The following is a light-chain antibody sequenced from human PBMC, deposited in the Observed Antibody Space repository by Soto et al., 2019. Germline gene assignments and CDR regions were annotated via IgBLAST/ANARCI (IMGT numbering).Light chain of an antibody. CDR2: DAS. CDR1: QSIRSY. CDR3: QQSYSTPPWT. J-gene: IGKJ1*01. V-gene: IGKV1-39*01. Sequence: DIQLTQSPSSLSASVGDKVTITCRASQSIRSYLNWVQQKPGKAPKLLIYDASSLQTEVPSRFSGSGSGTDFSLTISSLQPEDFATYYCQQSYSTPPWTFGQGTKVEIK.